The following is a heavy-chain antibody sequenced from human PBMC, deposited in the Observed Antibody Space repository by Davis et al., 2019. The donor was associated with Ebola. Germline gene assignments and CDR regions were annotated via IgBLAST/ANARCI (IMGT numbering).Heavy chain of an antibody. CDR3: ARVKQLWYYGMDV. V-gene: IGHV4-34*01. Sequence: SETLSLPCAVYGGSFRGYYWSWIRQPPGKGLEWIGEINHSGSTNYNPSLKSRVTISVDTSKNQFSLKLSSVTAADTAVYYCARVKQLWYYGMDVWGQGTTVTVSS. J-gene: IGHJ6*02. CDR2: INHSGST. CDR1: GGSFRGYY. D-gene: IGHD6-13*01.